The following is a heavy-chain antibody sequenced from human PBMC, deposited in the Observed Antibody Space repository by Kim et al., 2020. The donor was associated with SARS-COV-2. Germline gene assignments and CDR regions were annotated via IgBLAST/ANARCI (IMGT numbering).Heavy chain of an antibody. Sequence: ASVKVSCKASGYTFTSYGISWVRQAPGQGLEWMGWISAYNGNTNYAQKLQGRVTMTTDTSTSTAYMELRSLRSDDTAVYYCASTPLYSSGWHSFGYWGQGTLVTVSS. CDR2: ISAYNGNT. CDR1: GYTFTSYG. CDR3: ASTPLYSSGWHSFGY. D-gene: IGHD6-19*01. J-gene: IGHJ4*02. V-gene: IGHV1-18*01.